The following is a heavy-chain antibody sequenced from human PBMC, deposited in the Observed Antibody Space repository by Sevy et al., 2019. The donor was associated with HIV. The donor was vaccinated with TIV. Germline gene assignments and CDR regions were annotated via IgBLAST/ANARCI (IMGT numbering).Heavy chain of an antibody. D-gene: IGHD1-26*01. J-gene: IGHJ4*02. CDR1: GFTFSNYW. CDR2: IKQDGSQK. CDR3: RTFKEVG. V-gene: IGHV3-7*01. Sequence: GESLKISCAASGFTFSNYWMSWVRQAPGKGLEWVANIKQDGSQKYYVDSVKGRFTISRDNAKNSLFLQMNSLRAEDTAVYYCRTFKEVGWGQGTLVTVSS.